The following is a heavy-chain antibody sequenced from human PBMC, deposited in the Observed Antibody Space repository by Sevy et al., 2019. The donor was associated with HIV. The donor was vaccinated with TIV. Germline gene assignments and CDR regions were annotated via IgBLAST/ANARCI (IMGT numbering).Heavy chain of an antibody. D-gene: IGHD3-22*01. CDR1: GGSSSRYD. J-gene: IGHJ4*02. V-gene: IGHV4-34*01. CDR3: ARWIGTRVTMIVVVTTGYFDY. Sequence: SETLSLTCAVHGGSSSRYDWSWIRQAPGKGLEWIGEITHSGSTNYIPSLKSRVTMSLDTAKSQFSLKLTAVTAADTAVYYCARWIGTRVTMIVVVTTGYFDYWGQGALVTVSS. CDR2: ITHSGST.